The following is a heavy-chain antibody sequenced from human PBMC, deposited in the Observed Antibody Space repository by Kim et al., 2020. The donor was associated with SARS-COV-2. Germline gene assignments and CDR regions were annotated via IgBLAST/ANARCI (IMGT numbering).Heavy chain of an antibody. Sequence: GGSLRLSCAASGFTFSSYAMSWVRQAPGKGLEWVSAISGSGGSTYYADSVKGRFTISRDNSKNTLYLQMNSLRAEDTAVYYCASRQRGYCSGGSCWKDDYWGQGTLVTVSS. V-gene: IGHV3-23*01. D-gene: IGHD2-15*01. CDR3: ASRQRGYCSGGSCWKDDY. CDR1: GFTFSSYA. CDR2: ISGSGGST. J-gene: IGHJ4*02.